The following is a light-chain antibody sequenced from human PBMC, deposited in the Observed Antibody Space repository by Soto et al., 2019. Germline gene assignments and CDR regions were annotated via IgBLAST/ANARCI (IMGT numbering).Light chain of an antibody. CDR3: QQYGSSPVT. CDR2: HAS. J-gene: IGKJ2*01. V-gene: IGKV3-20*01. Sequence: EIVLTQSPGTLSLSPGERATLSCRASQSVSNSYLAWYQQKPGQAPRLLIYHASSRATGIPDRFSGSGSGTDFTLTISILEPEDFAVYYCQQYGSSPVTFGQGTKLEIK. CDR1: QSVSNSY.